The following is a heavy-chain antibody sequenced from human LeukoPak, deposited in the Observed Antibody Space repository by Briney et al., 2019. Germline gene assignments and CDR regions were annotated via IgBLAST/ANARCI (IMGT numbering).Heavy chain of an antibody. CDR2: INYIGST. D-gene: IGHD2-15*01. J-gene: IGHJ3*02. CDR3: ARGPDADFSGGSCYII. CDR1: SGSISSYY. Sequence: SETLSLTCTVSSGSISSYYWSWIRQPSGKGLEWIGYINYIGSTKYSPSLKSRVTISADTSKNQFSLKLSSVTAADTAMYYCARGPDADFSGGSCYIIWGQGTMVTVSS. V-gene: IGHV4-59*01.